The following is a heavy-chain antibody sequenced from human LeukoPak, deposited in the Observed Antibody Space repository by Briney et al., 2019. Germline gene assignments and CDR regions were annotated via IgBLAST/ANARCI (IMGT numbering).Heavy chain of an antibody. D-gene: IGHD3-10*01. V-gene: IGHV1-2*02. Sequence: VASVKVSCKASGYTFTGYYMHWVRQAPGQGLEWMGWINPNSGGTNYAQKFQGRVTMTRDTSINTAYMDLSRLRSEDTAVYYCASYGFGDPDGAFDIWGQGTMVTVSS. CDR1: GYTFTGYY. J-gene: IGHJ3*02. CDR3: ASYGFGDPDGAFDI. CDR2: INPNSGGT.